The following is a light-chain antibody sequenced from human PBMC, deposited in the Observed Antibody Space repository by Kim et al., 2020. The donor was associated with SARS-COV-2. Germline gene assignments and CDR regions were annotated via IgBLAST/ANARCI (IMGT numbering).Light chain of an antibody. CDR1: SGSVSTSYY. CDR3: VLYMGSGTWV. Sequence: QTVVTQEPSFSVSPGGTVTLTCGLSSGSVSTSYYPSWYQQTPGQAPRTLIYSTNTRSSGVPDRFSGSILGNKAALTITGAQADDESDYYCVLYMGSGTWVFGGGTQRTVL. CDR2: STN. J-gene: IGLJ3*02. V-gene: IGLV8-61*01.